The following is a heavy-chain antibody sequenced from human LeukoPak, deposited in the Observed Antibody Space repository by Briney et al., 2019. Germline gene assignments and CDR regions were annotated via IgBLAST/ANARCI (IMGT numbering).Heavy chain of an antibody. V-gene: IGHV1-69*13. Sequence: ASVKVSCKASGGTFSSYAISWVRQAPGQGLEWMGGIIPIFGTANYAQKFQGRVTITADESTSTAYMELSSLRSEDTAVYYCAILPARDAFDIWGQGTMVIVSS. CDR2: IIPIFGTA. J-gene: IGHJ3*02. CDR1: GGTFSSYA. CDR3: AILPARDAFDI.